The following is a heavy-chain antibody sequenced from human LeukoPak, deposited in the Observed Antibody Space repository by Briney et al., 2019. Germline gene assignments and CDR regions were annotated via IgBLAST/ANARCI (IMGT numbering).Heavy chain of an antibody. D-gene: IGHD3-22*01. CDR2: IYSGGST. V-gene: IGHV3-53*05. J-gene: IGHJ4*02. CDR3: ARELRLSSGYYSSFDY. CDR1: GFTVSNNY. Sequence: PGGSLRLSCAASGFTVSNNYMSWVRQAPGKGLEWVSLIYSGGSTDYADSVKGRFTISRDNSKNTLYLQMSSLRAEDTAVYYCARELRLSSGYYSSFDYWGQGTLVTVSS.